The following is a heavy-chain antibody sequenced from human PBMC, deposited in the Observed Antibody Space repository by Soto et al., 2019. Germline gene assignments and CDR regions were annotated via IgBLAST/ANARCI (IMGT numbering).Heavy chain of an antibody. CDR3: ARGSNTMVRGDTNWFDP. J-gene: IGHJ5*02. CDR2: IYYSGTT. D-gene: IGHD3-10*01. CDR1: GGSISSGGYY. V-gene: IGHV4-31*03. Sequence: PSETLSLTCTVSGGSISSGGYYWTWIRQHPGKGLEWIGYIYYSGTTYYNPSLKSRVTISEDTFKNQFSLKLSSVTAADTAVYYCARGSNTMVRGDTNWFDPWGQGTLVTVSS.